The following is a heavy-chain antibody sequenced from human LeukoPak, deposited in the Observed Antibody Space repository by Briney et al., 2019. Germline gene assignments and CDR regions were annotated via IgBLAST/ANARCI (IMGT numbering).Heavy chain of an antibody. V-gene: IGHV3-48*04. CDR1: GFTFSSYG. Sequence: GGSLRLSCAAWGFTFSSYGMKWVRQARGEGGEGVSYISSSSSTIYYADSGRGRFTISRDNAKNSLYGQRNSQRAEHTALYYCAKDGVLFTYYPYYFDYWGQGTLVTVSS. D-gene: IGHD3-22*01. J-gene: IGHJ4*02. CDR3: AKDGVLFTYYPYYFDY. CDR2: ISSSSSTI.